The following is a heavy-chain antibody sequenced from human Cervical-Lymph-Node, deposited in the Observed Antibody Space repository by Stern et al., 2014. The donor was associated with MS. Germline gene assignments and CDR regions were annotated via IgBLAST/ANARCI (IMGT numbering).Heavy chain of an antibody. CDR3: AREGEYCSGSRCYPFLDY. CDR1: GGSLRSYY. V-gene: IGHV4-59*01. D-gene: IGHD2-15*01. CDR2: IYPTGSV. Sequence: QVQLQESGPGLVKPSETLSLTCTVSGGSLRSYYWNWIRQAPGQGLEWLGFIYPTGSVNYSPSLSSRVAMSVDTSKNQFSLTVSSVTAADTAVYYCAREGEYCSGSRCYPFLDYWGQGTLVTVSS. J-gene: IGHJ4*02.